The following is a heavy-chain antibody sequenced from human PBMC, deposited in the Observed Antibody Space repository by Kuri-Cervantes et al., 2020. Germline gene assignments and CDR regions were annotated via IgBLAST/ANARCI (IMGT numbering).Heavy chain of an antibody. D-gene: IGHD3-10*01. J-gene: IGHJ6*02. CDR3: VATMVRGATHDLYYYYGMYV. CDR1: GGSISSGGYS. Sequence: SQTLSLTCAVSGGSISSGGYSWSCIRQPPGKGLEWSGYIYYSGSTYYNPSLKSRVTISVDTSKNQFSLKLSSVTAADTAVYYCVATMVRGATHDLYYYYGMYVWGQGTTVTVSS. CDR2: IYYSGST. V-gene: IGHV4-30-4*01.